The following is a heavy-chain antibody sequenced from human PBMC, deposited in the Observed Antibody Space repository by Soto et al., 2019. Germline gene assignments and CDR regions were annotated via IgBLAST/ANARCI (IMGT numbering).Heavy chain of an antibody. CDR2: ICPGDSFT. D-gene: IGHD3-3*01. CDR1: GYSFTSYW. J-gene: IGHJ6*02. V-gene: IGHV5-10-1*01. CDR3: ARHVLRVLEWFPSLGMDV. Sequence: GEALKISCNASGYSFTSYWISCVRQMPGKGLALRGRICPGDSFTNFSPSFQRHVTISADKSIITSYLHWSSLKDSDTAMYYCARHVLRVLEWFPSLGMDVWGQGTTVTVSS.